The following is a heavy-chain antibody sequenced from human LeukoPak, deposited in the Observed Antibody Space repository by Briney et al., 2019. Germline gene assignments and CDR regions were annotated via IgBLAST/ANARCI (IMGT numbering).Heavy chain of an antibody. V-gene: IGHV4-34*01. CDR2: INHSGST. D-gene: IGHD3-10*01. Sequence: SETLSLTCAVYGGSFSGYCWSWIRQPPGKGLEWIGEINHSGSTNYNPSLKSRVTISVDTSKNQFSLKLSSVTAADTAVYYCARFMSGLRLLWFGEPSYGMDVWGQGTTVTVSS. J-gene: IGHJ6*02. CDR3: ARFMSGLRLLWFGEPSYGMDV. CDR1: GGSFSGYC.